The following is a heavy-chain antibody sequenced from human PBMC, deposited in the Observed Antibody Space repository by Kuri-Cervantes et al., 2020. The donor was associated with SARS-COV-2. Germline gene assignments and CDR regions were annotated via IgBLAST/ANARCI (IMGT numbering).Heavy chain of an antibody. V-gene: IGHV4-34*01. CDR1: GGSFSGYC. CDR3: ASYSGWFDP. D-gene: IGHD2-15*01. J-gene: IGHJ5*02. Sequence: SETLSLTCAVYGGSFSGYCWSWIRQPPGKGLEWIGEINHSGSTNYNPSLKSRVTISVDTSKNQFPLKLSSVTAADTAVYYCASYSGWFDPWGQGTLVTVSS. CDR2: INHSGST.